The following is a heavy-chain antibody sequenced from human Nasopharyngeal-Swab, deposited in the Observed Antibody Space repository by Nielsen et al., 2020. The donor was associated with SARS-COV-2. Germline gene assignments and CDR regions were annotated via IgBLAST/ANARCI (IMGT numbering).Heavy chain of an antibody. J-gene: IGHJ5*02. Sequence: GESLKISSVASGFTFSGSAMHWVGQPSGKGLEWVGRIRSKANSYATAYAASVKGRFTISRDDSKNTAYLQMNSLKTEDTAVYYCTRHGGNYGDYGRHNWFNPWGQGTLVTVSS. CDR3: TRHGGNYGDYGRHNWFNP. D-gene: IGHD4-17*01. CDR2: IRSKANSYAT. CDR1: GFTFSGSA. V-gene: IGHV3-73*01.